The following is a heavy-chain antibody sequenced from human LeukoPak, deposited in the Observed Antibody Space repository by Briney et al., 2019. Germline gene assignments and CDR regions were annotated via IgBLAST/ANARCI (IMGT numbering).Heavy chain of an antibody. V-gene: IGHV4-59*08. Sequence: PSETLSLTCTVSGGSISSYYWSWIRQPPGKGLEWIGYIYYSGSTNYNPSLKSRVTISVDTSKNQFSLKLSSVTAADTAVYYCARHGAAAGTGWFDPWGQGTLVTVSS. J-gene: IGHJ5*02. D-gene: IGHD6-13*01. CDR3: ARHGAAAGTGWFDP. CDR1: GGSISSYY. CDR2: IYYSGST.